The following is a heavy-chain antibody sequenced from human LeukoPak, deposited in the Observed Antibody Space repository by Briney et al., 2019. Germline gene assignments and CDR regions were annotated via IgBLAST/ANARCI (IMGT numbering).Heavy chain of an antibody. CDR1: GGSISSSSYY. CDR3: ASLDTYYDFWSGYPYTYFDY. J-gene: IGHJ4*02. Sequence: PSETLSLTCTVSGGSISSSSYYWGWIRQPPGKGLEWIGSIYYSGSTYYNPSLKSRVTISVDTSKNQFSLKLSSVTAADTAVYYCASLDTYYDFWSGYPYTYFDYWGQGTLVTVSS. V-gene: IGHV4-39*01. CDR2: IYYSGST. D-gene: IGHD3-3*01.